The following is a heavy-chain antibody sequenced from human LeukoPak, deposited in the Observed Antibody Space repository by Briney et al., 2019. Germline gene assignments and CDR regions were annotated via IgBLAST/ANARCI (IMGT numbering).Heavy chain of an antibody. CDR2: ISSSSSTI. J-gene: IGHJ3*02. CDR1: GFTFSSYS. V-gene: IGHV3-48*04. D-gene: IGHD3-22*01. CDR3: AGEVAMIVSYAFDI. Sequence: GGSLRLSCAASGFTFSSYSMNWVRQAPGKGLEWVSYISSSSSTIYYADSVKGRFTISRDNAKNSLYLQMNSLRAEDTAVYYCAGEVAMIVSYAFDIWGQGTTVTVSS.